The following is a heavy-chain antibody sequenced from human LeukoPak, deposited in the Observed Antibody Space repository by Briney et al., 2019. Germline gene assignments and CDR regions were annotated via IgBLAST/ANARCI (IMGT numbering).Heavy chain of an antibody. D-gene: IGHD1-26*01. CDR3: ARGSSLIGGATT. V-gene: IGHV3-66*02. CDR1: GFTVGSNY. Sequence: PGGSLRLSCAASGFTVGSNYMSWVRQAPGKGLEWVSVIYSGGSTYYANSVKGRFTISRDNSKNTLYLQMNSLRAEDTAVYYCARGSSLIGGATTWGQGTLVTVSS. J-gene: IGHJ5*02. CDR2: IYSGGST.